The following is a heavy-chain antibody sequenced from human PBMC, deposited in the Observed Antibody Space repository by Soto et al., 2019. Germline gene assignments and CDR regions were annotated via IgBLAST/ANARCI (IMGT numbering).Heavy chain of an antibody. Sequence: QVQLHESGPGLLKPSETLSLTCTVSGGSISSYYWSWIRQPPGKELEWIGCIYYSGSTNYNPSLKSRVTISIDTSKNQFFLKLNSVTAADTAVYYCAREKRGSGHNWFDSWGRGTLVTVSS. D-gene: IGHD6-19*01. CDR1: GGSISSYY. J-gene: IGHJ5*01. CDR3: AREKRGSGHNWFDS. V-gene: IGHV4-59*12. CDR2: IYYSGST.